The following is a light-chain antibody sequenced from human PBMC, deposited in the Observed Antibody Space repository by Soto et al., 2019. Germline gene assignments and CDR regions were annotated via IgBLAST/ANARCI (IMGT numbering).Light chain of an antibody. CDR2: RAS. V-gene: IGKV1-5*03. Sequence: DIQMTQSPSTLSASVGDRVTITCRASQCIRSWLAWYQQKAGPAPKLLIYRASSLETGVPSRFSGSGSGTDFALTISSLQPDDFATYYCQQYDTYPWTFGQGTKVDIK. J-gene: IGKJ1*01. CDR1: QCIRSW. CDR3: QQYDTYPWT.